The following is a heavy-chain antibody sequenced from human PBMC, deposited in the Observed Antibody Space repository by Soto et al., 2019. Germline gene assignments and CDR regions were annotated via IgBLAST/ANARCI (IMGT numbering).Heavy chain of an antibody. CDR2: IWYDGSNK. CDR3: ARDRGYYDSSGYYPGAFDI. V-gene: IGHV3-33*01. J-gene: IGHJ3*02. Sequence: HPGGSLRLSCAASGFTFSSYGMHWVRQAPGKGLEWVAVIWYDGSNKYYADSVKGRFTISRDNSKNTLYLQMNSLRAEDTAVYYCARDRGYYDSSGYYPGAFDIWGQGTMVTVPS. D-gene: IGHD3-22*01. CDR1: GFTFSSYG.